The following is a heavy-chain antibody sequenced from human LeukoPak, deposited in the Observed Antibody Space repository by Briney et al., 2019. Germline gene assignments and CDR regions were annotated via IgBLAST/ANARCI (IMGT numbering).Heavy chain of an antibody. V-gene: IGHV4-38-2*02. Sequence: SETLSLTCTVSGYSISSGSYWGWIRQPPGKGLEWIGSIYHSGSTYYNLSLKSRVTTSVDTSKNQFSLKLSSVTAADTAVYYCARGDSSGWYRNFDYWGQGTLVTVSS. J-gene: IGHJ4*02. CDR1: GYSISSGSY. CDR2: IYHSGST. D-gene: IGHD6-19*01. CDR3: ARGDSSGWYRNFDY.